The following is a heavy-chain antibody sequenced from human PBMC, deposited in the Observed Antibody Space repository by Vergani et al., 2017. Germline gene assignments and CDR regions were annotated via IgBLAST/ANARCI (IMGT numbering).Heavy chain of an antibody. CDR1: GFTFSSYS. J-gene: IGHJ3*02. CDR2: ISSSSSYI. V-gene: IGHV3-21*01. D-gene: IGHD2-8*02. Sequence: EVQLVESGGGLVNPGGCLTLSCVASGFTFSSYSMNWVRQAPGKGLEWVSSISSSSSYIYYADSVKGRFTISRDNAKNSLYLQMNSLRAEDTAVYYCARDFFPGLGVPDAFDIWGQGTMVTVSS. CDR3: ARDFFPGLGVPDAFDI.